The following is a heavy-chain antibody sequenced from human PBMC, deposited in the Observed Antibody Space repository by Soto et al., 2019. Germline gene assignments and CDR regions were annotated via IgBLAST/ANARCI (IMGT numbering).Heavy chain of an antibody. J-gene: IGHJ3*02. CDR2: INHSGST. CDR3: ARAGIAAAVDDAFDI. CDR1: GGSFSGYY. V-gene: IGHV4-34*01. D-gene: IGHD6-13*01. Sequence: QVQLQQWGAGLLKPSETLSLTCAVYGGSFSGYYWSWIRQPPGKGLEWIGEINHSGSTNYNPSLKSRVTISVDTSKNQFSLKLSSVTAADTAVYYCARAGIAAAVDDAFDIWGQGTMVTVSS.